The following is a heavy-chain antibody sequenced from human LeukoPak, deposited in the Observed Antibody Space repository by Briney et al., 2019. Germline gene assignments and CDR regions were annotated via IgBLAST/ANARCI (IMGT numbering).Heavy chain of an antibody. D-gene: IGHD2-21*02. Sequence: GGAPRLSRFTPGFTPSTNAMSWGPPAPGEGVGWISGISGSGASTYYADSVKGRFTISRDDSRNTLYLQMNSLRGDDTAVYYCAKVFSEAYCGGDCYPDAFDIWGQGTMVTVSS. CDR3: AKVFSEAYCGGDCYPDAFDI. CDR1: GFTPSTNA. CDR2: ISGSGAST. J-gene: IGHJ3*02. V-gene: IGHV3-23*01.